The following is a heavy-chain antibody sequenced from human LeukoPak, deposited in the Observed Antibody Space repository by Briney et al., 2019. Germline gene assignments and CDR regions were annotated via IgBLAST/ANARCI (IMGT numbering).Heavy chain of an antibody. J-gene: IGHJ4*02. CDR3: ARRYCGSTSCTLDY. Sequence: GGSLRLSCAASGFTLSSYEVNWVRQAPGKGLEWVSYISTSGSTKYYADSVKGRSTISRDNAENSLYLQMNSLRAEDTAVYYCARRYCGSTSCTLDYWGQGTLVTVSS. CDR2: ISTSGSTK. V-gene: IGHV3-48*03. D-gene: IGHD2-2*01. CDR1: GFTLSSYE.